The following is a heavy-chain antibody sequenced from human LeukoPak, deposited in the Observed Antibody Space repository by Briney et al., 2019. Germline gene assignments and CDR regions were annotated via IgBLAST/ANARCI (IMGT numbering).Heavy chain of an antibody. Sequence: SETLSLTCTVSGGSISSFYWSWIRQPAGKALEWIGRIYTSGSTNYNPSLKSRVTMSVDTSKNQFSLKLSSVTAADTAVYYCARSSLPILTGYRQEYYFDYWGQGTLVTVSS. J-gene: IGHJ4*02. CDR1: GGSISSFY. CDR2: IYTSGST. V-gene: IGHV4-4*07. D-gene: IGHD3-9*01. CDR3: ARSSLPILTGYRQEYYFDY.